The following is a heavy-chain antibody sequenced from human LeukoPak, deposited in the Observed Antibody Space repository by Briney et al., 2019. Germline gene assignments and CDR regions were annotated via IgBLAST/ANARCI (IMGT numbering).Heavy chain of an antibody. D-gene: IGHD3-10*01. CDR1: GFTVSSNY. Sequence: GGSLRLSCAASGFTVSSNYMSWVRQAPGKGLEWVSVIYSGGSTYYADSVKGRFTISRDNAKNSLYLQMNSLRAEDTAVYYCARDSGSGSLDAFDIWGQETMVTVSS. J-gene: IGHJ3*02. CDR2: IYSGGST. CDR3: ARDSGSGSLDAFDI. V-gene: IGHV3-53*01.